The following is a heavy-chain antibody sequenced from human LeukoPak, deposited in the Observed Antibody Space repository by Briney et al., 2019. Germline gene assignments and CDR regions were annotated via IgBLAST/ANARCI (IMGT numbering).Heavy chain of an antibody. J-gene: IGHJ4*02. V-gene: IGHV3-30*04. CDR3: ARDRYGGALGRNYFDY. Sequence: GGSLRLSCAASGFTFSSYAMHWVRQAPGKGLEWVAVISYDGSNKYYADSVKGRFTISRDNSKNTLYLQMNSLRAEDTAVYYCARDRYGGALGRNYFDYWGQGTLVTVSS. D-gene: IGHD3-10*01. CDR2: ISYDGSNK. CDR1: GFTFSSYA.